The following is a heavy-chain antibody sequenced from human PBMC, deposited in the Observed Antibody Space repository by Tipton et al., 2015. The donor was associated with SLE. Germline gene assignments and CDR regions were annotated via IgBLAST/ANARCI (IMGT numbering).Heavy chain of an antibody. Sequence: LRLSCAVSGYSISSGYYWGWIRQPPGKGLEWIGSIYYSGSTYYNPSLKSRVTISVDTSKNQFSLKLSSVTAADTAVYYCTRGGGDSLGWYPRYYYYYGMDVWGHGTTVTVSS. CDR1: GYSISSGYY. CDR3: TRGGGDSLGWYPRYYYYYGMDV. J-gene: IGHJ6*02. CDR2: IYYSGST. V-gene: IGHV4-38-2*01. D-gene: IGHD6-19*01.